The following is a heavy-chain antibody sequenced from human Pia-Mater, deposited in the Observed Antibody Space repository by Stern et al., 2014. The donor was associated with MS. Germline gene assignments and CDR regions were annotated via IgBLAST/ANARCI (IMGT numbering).Heavy chain of an antibody. J-gene: IGHJ4*02. CDR1: GYTFRTYA. V-gene: IGHV7-4-1*02. Sequence: VHLVESGAELKKPGASVKVSCKASGYTFRTYAMNWVRQAPGQGLEWMGRINTNTGNPTYAQGFTGRFVFSLDTSVSTAYLQISSLKAEDTAVYYCAREVRRGDYWGQGTLVTVSS. D-gene: IGHD3-10*01. CDR3: AREVRRGDY. CDR2: INTNTGNP.